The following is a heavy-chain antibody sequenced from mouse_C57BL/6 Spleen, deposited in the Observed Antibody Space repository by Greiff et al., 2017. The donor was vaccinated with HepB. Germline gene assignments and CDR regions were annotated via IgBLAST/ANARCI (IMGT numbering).Heavy chain of an antibody. J-gene: IGHJ4*01. CDR2: IYPGSGST. D-gene: IGHD1-1*01. CDR1: GYTFTSYW. Sequence: QVQLQQPGAELVKPGASVKMSCKASGYTFTSYWITWVKQRPGQGLEWIGDIYPGSGSTNYNEKFKSKATLTVDKSSSTAYMQLSSLTSEDSAVYYCARYRIYYYGSSYAMDYWGQGTSVTVSS. V-gene: IGHV1-55*01. CDR3: ARYRIYYYGSSYAMDY.